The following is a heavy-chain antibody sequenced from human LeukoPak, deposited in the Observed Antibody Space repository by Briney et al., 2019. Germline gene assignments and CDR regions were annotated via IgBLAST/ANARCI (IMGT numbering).Heavy chain of an antibody. Sequence: GGSLRLSCAASGFTFSSYGIHWVRQAPGKGLEWVAFIRYDGSNKYYADSVKGRFTISRDNSKNTLYLQMNSLRAEDTAVYYCAKDTGPYGSGRYMDVWGKGTTVTISS. CDR2: IRYDGSNK. CDR1: GFTFSSYG. D-gene: IGHD3-10*01. CDR3: AKDTGPYGSGRYMDV. V-gene: IGHV3-30*02. J-gene: IGHJ6*03.